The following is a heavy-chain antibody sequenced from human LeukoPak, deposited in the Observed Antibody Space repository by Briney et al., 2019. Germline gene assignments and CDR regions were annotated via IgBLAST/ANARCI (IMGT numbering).Heavy chain of an antibody. D-gene: IGHD2-2*01. CDR1: GFTVSSNY. CDR3: ANSFREDCRGTTCQVYYHMDV. CDR2: ISGSGGST. V-gene: IGHV3-23*01. J-gene: IGHJ6*03. Sequence: PGGSLRLSCAASGFTVSSNYMSWVRQAPGKGLEWVSGISGSGGSTYYADSMKGRFTISRDNSKNTLYLQMNSLRAEDTAVYYCANSFREDCRGTTCQVYYHMDVWGKGTPVTVSS.